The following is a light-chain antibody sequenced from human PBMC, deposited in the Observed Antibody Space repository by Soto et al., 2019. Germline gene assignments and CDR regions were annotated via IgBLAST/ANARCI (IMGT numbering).Light chain of an antibody. J-gene: IGKJ1*01. CDR1: QTIFTN. Sequence: EIVMTQSPPTLSLSPGERATLSCRASQTIFTNLAWYQQKPGQAPRLLIHGASTRATGIADRFSGSGSGTDFTLTISRLEPEDFAVYYCQLYGTSPKTFGQGTKVDIK. CDR3: QLYGTSPKT. CDR2: GAS. V-gene: IGKV3-20*01.